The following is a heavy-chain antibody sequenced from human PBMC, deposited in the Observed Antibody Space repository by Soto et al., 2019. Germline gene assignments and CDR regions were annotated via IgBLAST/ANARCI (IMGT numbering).Heavy chain of an antibody. J-gene: IGHJ3*02. Sequence: VQLVQSGAEVKKPGASVKVSCKASGYTFTGYYMHWVRQAPGQGLEWMGWINPNSGGTNYAQKFQGWVTMTRDTSISTAYMELSRLRSDDTAVYYCARDLGYSETHGSNAFDIWGQGTMVTVSS. V-gene: IGHV1-2*04. CDR2: INPNSGGT. CDR1: GYTFTGYY. CDR3: ARDLGYSETHGSNAFDI. D-gene: IGHD1-26*01.